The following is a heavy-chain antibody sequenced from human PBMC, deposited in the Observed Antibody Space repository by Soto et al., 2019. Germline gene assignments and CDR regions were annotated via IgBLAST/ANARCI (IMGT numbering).Heavy chain of an antibody. CDR1: GFTVRSNY. V-gene: IGHV3-53*02. J-gene: IGHJ4*02. CDR3: ARVSSPFGY. CDR2: IYSSGNT. D-gene: IGHD3-16*01. Sequence: EVQLVETGGGLIQPGGSLGLSCAVSGFTVRSNYMSWVRQAPGKGLEWVSIIYSSGNTYYADSVKGRFTMSRDTSNNTVFLQMSSLRAEDTAVYYCARVSSPFGYWGQGTLVTVSS.